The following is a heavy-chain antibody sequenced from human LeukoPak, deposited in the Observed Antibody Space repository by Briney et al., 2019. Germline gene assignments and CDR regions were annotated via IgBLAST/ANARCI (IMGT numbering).Heavy chain of an antibody. D-gene: IGHD6-25*01. J-gene: IGHJ4*02. CDR2: ISSSSSTI. CDR1: GFTFSSYS. V-gene: IGHV3-48*01. Sequence: GGSLRLSCAASGFTFSSYSMNWVRQAPGKGLEWVSYISSSSSTIYYADSVKGRFTISRDNVKNSLYLQMNSLRAEDTAVYYCARDRGYAGVDYWGQGTLVTVSS. CDR3: ARDRGYAGVDY.